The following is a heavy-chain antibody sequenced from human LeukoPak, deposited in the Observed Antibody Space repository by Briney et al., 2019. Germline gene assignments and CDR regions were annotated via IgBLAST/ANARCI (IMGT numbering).Heavy chain of an antibody. CDR1: GYTFTGYY. CDR3: ARARTAVGRLVFDY. D-gene: IGHD6-13*01. V-gene: IGHV1-2*02. Sequence: ASVKVSCKASGYTFTGYYMHWVRQAPGQGLEWMGWINPNSGGTNYAQKFQGRVTMTRDTSISTAYMELSRLRSDDTAVYYCARARTAVGRLVFDYWGQGTLVTVSS. J-gene: IGHJ4*02. CDR2: INPNSGGT.